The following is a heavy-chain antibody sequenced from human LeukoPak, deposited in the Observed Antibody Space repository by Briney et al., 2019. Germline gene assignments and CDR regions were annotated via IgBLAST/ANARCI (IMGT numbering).Heavy chain of an antibody. D-gene: IGHD3-10*01. CDR3: AKTKVPSYYGSGSYVDY. Sequence: GGSLRLSCAASGFTFSSYAMSWVRQAPGKGLEWVSAISGSTGSTYYADSVKGRFTISRDNSKNTLYLQMNSLRAEDTGIYYCAKTKVPSYYGSGSYVDYWGQGTLVTVSS. CDR1: GFTFSSYA. J-gene: IGHJ4*02. V-gene: IGHV3-23*01. CDR2: ISGSTGST.